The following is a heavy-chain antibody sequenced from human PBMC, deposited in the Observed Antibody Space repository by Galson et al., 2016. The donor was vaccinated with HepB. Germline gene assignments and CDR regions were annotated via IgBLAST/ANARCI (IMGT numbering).Heavy chain of an antibody. V-gene: IGHV4-59*13. CDR3: AGRYLSSWPL. D-gene: IGHD6-13*01. J-gene: IGHJ4*02. CDR2: IFSSGET. CDR1: GSSIDSYY. Sequence: SETLSLTCSVSGSSIDSYYWSWIRQSPEKGLEWIGYIFSSGETNYNPSLKSRATISLDTPNNQFSLRLTSVTAADTAVYFCAGRYLSSWPLWGQGTLVTVSS.